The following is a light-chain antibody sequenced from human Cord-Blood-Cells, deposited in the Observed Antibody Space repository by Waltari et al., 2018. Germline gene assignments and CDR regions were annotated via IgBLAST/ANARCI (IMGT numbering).Light chain of an antibody. CDR3: QQSYSTLPFT. V-gene: IGKV1-39*01. Sequence: DLQMTQSPYPLPASVGDTVTITCRASQSISSYLNWYQQKPGKAPKLLIYAASSLQSGVPSRFSGSGSGTDFTLTISSLQPEDFATYYCQQSYSTLPFTFGPGTKVDIK. CDR1: QSISSY. J-gene: IGKJ3*01. CDR2: AAS.